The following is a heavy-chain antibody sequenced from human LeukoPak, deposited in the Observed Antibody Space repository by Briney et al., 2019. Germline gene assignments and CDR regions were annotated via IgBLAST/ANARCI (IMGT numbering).Heavy chain of an antibody. D-gene: IGHD3/OR15-3a*01. CDR1: GFTFSNYW. CDR2: IKQDGSEK. V-gene: IGHV3-7*01. CDR3: ARGLDFWNT. Sequence: GGSLSLSCAVSGFTFSNYWMSWVRQAPGKGLEWVANIKQDGSEKYYVDSVKGRFTISRDNAKNSLYLQMNSLRAEDTAVYYCARGLDFWNTWGQGTLVTVSS. J-gene: IGHJ4*02.